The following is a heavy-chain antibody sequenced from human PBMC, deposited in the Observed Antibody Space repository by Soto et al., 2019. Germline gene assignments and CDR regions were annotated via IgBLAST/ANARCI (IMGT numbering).Heavy chain of an antibody. CDR1: GYSFTRHD. Sequence: QVQLVQSGAEVRKPGASVRVSCKATGYSFTRHDINWLRQAAGQGLEWMGWMNPNSGNAVYAQKFQGKVHMTRNTSITTAYIEVTSLKSEDTAVYFCARGAYNDYSHWFDPWGQGTLVTVSS. V-gene: IGHV1-8*01. D-gene: IGHD4-4*01. CDR2: MNPNSGNA. J-gene: IGHJ5*02. CDR3: ARGAYNDYSHWFDP.